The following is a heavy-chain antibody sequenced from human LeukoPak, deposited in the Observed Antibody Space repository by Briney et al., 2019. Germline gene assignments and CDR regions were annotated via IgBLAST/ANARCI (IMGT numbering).Heavy chain of an antibody. Sequence: GGSLRLSCAASGFTFSDYYMSWICQAPGKGLEWISYISSSGSAIYYTDSVKGRFTISRDNAKNSLYLQMNSLRAEDTAVYYCARGYTNYPFDYWGQGTLVTVSS. CDR2: ISSSGSAI. V-gene: IGHV3-11*01. J-gene: IGHJ4*02. CDR1: GFTFSDYY. CDR3: ARGYTNYPFDY. D-gene: IGHD2-8*01.